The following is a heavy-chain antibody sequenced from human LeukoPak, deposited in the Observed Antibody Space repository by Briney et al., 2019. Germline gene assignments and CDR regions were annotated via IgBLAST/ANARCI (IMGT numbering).Heavy chain of an antibody. D-gene: IGHD1-14*01. V-gene: IGHV4-31*03. CDR1: GGSISSGGYY. Sequence: SQTLSLTCTVSGGSISSGGYYWSWIRQHPGKGLEWIGYIYYSGSTYYNPSLKSRVTISVDTSKNQFSLKLSSVTAADTAVYYCARAPEPPYYFDYWGQGTLVTVPS. CDR2: IYYSGST. J-gene: IGHJ4*02. CDR3: ARAPEPPYYFDY.